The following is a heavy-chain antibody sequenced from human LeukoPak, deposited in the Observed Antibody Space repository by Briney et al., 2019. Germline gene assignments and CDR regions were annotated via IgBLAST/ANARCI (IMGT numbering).Heavy chain of an antibody. J-gene: IGHJ5*02. CDR3: ARDAVTTYRGWFDP. V-gene: IGHV3-74*03. CDR2: IDSGGSST. CDR1: GFTFSSYW. Sequence: GGSLRLSCAASGFTFSSYWMHWVRQAPGKGLEWVARIDSGGSSTMYADSVKGRSTISRDNAKNTLYLQMNSLRAEDTAMYYCARDAVTTYRGWFDPWGQGTLVTVPS. D-gene: IGHD4-17*01.